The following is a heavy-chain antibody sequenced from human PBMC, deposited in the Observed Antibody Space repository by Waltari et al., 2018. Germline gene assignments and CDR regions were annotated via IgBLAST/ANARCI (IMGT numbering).Heavy chain of an antibody. V-gene: IGHV1-3*04. Sequence: QLQLAQSGADVRKSGASVKVSCTVSGHTCSSCTLHWLRKAPGQTLEGMGWINIDNRNTKYSDNCWGRVAITGDASATTFFMELRWLTSADTALYYCASDWQGSGWSWISWGQGTLVTVSS. J-gene: IGHJ4*02. CDR2: INIDNRNT. CDR3: ASDWQGSGWSWIS. CDR1: GHTCSSCT. D-gene: IGHD6-19*01.